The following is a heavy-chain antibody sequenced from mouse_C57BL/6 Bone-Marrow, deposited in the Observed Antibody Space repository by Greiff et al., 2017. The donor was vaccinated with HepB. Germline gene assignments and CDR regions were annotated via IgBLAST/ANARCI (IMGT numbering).Heavy chain of an antibody. Sequence: EVQGVESGGGLVKPGGSLKLSCAASGFTFSSYAMSWVRQTPEKRLEWVATISDGGSYTYYPDNVKGRFTISRDNAKNNLYLQMSHLKSEDTAMYYCARVDDGYSNTWFAYWGQGTLVTVSA. D-gene: IGHD2-3*01. V-gene: IGHV5-4*01. CDR2: ISDGGSYT. CDR3: ARVDDGYSNTWFAY. CDR1: GFTFSSYA. J-gene: IGHJ3*01.